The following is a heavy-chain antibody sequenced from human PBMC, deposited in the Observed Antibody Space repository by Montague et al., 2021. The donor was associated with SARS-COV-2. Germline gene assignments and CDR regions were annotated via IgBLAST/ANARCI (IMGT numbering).Heavy chain of an antibody. CDR2: SDWDDDK. CDR1: GFSLSTSGMR. J-gene: IGHJ4*02. D-gene: IGHD3-9*01. V-gene: IGHV2-70*04. Sequence: PALVKPTQTPTLTCTFSGFSLSTSGMRASWIRQPPGKALEWLARSDWDDDKFYSTSLKTRLTISKDTSKNQVVLTMTNMDPVDTATYYCARSYYDILTAYYTPFDYWGQGTLVTVSS. CDR3: ARSYYDILTAYYTPFDY.